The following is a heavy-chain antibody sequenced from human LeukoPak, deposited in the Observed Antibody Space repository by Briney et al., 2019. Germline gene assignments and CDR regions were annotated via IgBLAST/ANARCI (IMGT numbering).Heavy chain of an antibody. V-gene: IGHV4-59*01. CDR1: GGSISSYY. D-gene: IGHD1-7*01. J-gene: IGHJ4*02. Sequence: SETLSLTCTVSGGSISSYYWSWIRQPPGKGLEWIGYIYYSGSTNYNPSLKSRDTISVDTSKNQFSLKLSSVTAADTAVYYCARVNWNYVGVDYWGQGTLVTVSS. CDR3: ARVNWNYVGVDY. CDR2: IYYSGST.